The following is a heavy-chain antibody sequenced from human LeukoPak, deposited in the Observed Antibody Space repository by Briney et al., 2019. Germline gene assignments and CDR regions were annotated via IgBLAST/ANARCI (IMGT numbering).Heavy chain of an antibody. V-gene: IGHV3-48*01. J-gene: IGHJ4*02. Sequence: PGGSLRLSCAASGFTFSSYSMNWVRQAPGKGLEWVSYISSSSSTIYYADSVKGRFTISRDNAKNSLYLQMNSLRAEDTTVYYCARGHMTIDYWGQGTLVTVSS. CDR2: ISSSSSTI. CDR1: GFTFSSYS. D-gene: IGHD3-10*01. CDR3: ARGHMTIDY.